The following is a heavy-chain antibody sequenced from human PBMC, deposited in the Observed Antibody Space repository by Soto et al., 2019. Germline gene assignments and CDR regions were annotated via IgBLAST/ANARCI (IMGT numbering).Heavy chain of an antibody. V-gene: IGHV3-73*01. CDR2: IRSKANSYAT. D-gene: IGHD3-10*01. CDR3: FYYGSGSYSKGEY. CDR1: GFAFIGSA. J-gene: IGHJ4*02. Sequence: GAESVPCPASGFAFIGSAMHLVRPSSFKGLEWVGRIRSKANSYATAYAASVKGRFTISRDDSKNTAYLQMNSLKTEDTAVYYCFYYGSGSYSKGEYWGQGTLVTVSS.